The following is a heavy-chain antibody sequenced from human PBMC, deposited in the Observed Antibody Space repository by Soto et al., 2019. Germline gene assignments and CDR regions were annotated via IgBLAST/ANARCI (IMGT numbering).Heavy chain of an antibody. CDR3: GRVGQQLAETFDQ. CDR2: INPSDGRT. V-gene: IGHV1-46*01. D-gene: IGHD6-13*01. CDR1: GYPFGSYY. Sequence: GASVKVSCKASGYPFGSYYMHWVRQAPGQGFEWMGIINPSDGRTTYAQKFQGRLTLTRDTSSTTLFMELSSLKAEDTAYYCGRVGQQLAETFDQWGQGSLVTVS. J-gene: IGHJ4*02.